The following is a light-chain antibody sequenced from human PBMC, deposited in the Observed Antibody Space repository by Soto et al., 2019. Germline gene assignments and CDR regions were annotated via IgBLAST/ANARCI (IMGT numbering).Light chain of an antibody. V-gene: IGLV1-47*01. CDR3: ATWDDSLSGHYV. J-gene: IGLJ1*01. Sequence: QSELTQPPSASGTPGHGVTIFCSGSSSNIGSNYVYWYQHLPGAAPKLLIYRNNERPSGVPDRFSGSKSGTSASLAISGLRSDDEADYYCATWDDSLSGHYVFGTGTKVTVL. CDR1: SSNIGSNY. CDR2: RNN.